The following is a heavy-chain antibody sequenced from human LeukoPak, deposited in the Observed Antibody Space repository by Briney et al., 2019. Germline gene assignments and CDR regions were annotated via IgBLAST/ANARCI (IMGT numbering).Heavy chain of an antibody. CDR3: ACRDLSSTWSFP. J-gene: IGHJ5*02. CDR2: IYPGDSRV. V-gene: IGHV5-51*01. Sequence: GEPLKISCQGLGYSFTSYWIGWVRQMPGKGMEWMGVIYPGDSRVRYNPSFQGQVTISVDKSTRTAYLQWVSLKASDTAMYHCACRDLSSTWSFPWGQGTLVTVSS. CDR1: GYSFTSYW. D-gene: IGHD6-13*01.